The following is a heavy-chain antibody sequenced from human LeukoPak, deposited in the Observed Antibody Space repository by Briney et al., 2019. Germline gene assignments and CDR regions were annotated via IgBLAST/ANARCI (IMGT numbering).Heavy chain of an antibody. Sequence: PGGSLRLSCAASGFSFSSYSMTWVRQAPGKGLEWVSSISSRSSYIYYADSVKGRFTISRDNAKNSLYLQMNSLRGEDTAVYYCAKEACSGSCHSDYFDYWGLGTLVTVSS. CDR2: ISSRSSYI. J-gene: IGHJ4*02. V-gene: IGHV3-21*01. CDR1: GFSFSSYS. D-gene: IGHD2-15*01. CDR3: AKEACSGSCHSDYFDY.